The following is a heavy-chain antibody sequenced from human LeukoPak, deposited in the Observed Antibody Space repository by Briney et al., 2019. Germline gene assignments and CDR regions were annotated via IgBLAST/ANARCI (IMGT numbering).Heavy chain of an antibody. CDR2: IIPILGIA. CDR3: ARDTRNDDAFDI. V-gene: IGHV1-69*04. D-gene: IGHD2-8*01. J-gene: IGHJ3*02. CDR1: GGTFSSYA. Sequence: SVKVSCKASGGTFSSYAISWVRQAPGQGLEWMGRIIPILGIANYVQKFQGRVTITADKSTSTAYMELSSLRSEDTAVYYCARDTRNDDAFDIWGQGTMVTVSS.